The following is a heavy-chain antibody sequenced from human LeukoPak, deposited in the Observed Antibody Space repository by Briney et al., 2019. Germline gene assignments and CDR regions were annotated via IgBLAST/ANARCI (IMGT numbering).Heavy chain of an antibody. J-gene: IGHJ4*02. CDR2: ISSSGSTI. V-gene: IGHV3-48*03. Sequence: GGSLRLSCAASRFTFSSYEMNWVRQTPGKGLEWVPYISSSGSTISYADSVKGRFTISRDNAKNSLYLQMNSLRADDTAVYYCARVAEIQLWLRSAFDYWGQGTLVTVSS. CDR3: ARVAEIQLWLRSAFDY. D-gene: IGHD5-18*01. CDR1: RFTFSSYE.